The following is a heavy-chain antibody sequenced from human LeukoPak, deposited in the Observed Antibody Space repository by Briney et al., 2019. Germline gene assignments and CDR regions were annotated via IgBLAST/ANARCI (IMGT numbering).Heavy chain of an antibody. CDR3: ARFHWVTAIA. V-gene: IGHV1-2*02. CDR2: INPNSGDT. D-gene: IGHD2-21*02. J-gene: IGHJ5*02. CDR1: GYTFTGYY. Sequence: ASVKVSCKASGYTFTGYYLHWVRQAPGQGLEWMGWINPNSGDTNYAQKFQGRVAMTRDTSISTAYMELSRLRSDDTAIYYCARFHWVTAIAWGQGTLVTVSS.